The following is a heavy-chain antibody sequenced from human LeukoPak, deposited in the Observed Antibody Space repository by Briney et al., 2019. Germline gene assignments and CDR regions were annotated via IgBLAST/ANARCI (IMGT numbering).Heavy chain of an antibody. V-gene: IGHV3-30*18. Sequence: GGSLRLSCAASGFTFSSYGMHWVRQAPGKGLEWVAVISYDGSNKYYADSVKGRFTISRDNSKNTLYLQMNRLRAEDTAVYYCAKNRMARGRQYGMDVWGQGTTVTVSS. CDR2: ISYDGSNK. CDR1: GFTFSSYG. J-gene: IGHJ6*02. D-gene: IGHD3-10*01. CDR3: AKNRMARGRQYGMDV.